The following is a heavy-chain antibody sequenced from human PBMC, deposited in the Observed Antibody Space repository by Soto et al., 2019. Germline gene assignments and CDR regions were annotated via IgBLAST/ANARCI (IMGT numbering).Heavy chain of an antibody. CDR2: FDPEDGET. Sequence: ASVKVSCKVSGYTLTELSMHWVRQAPGKGLEWMGGFDPEDGETIYAQKFQGRVTMTEDTSTDTAYMELSSLRSEDTAVYYCATDLGNLPDYYYYYGMDVWGQGTTVTVSS. CDR1: GYTLTELS. J-gene: IGHJ6*02. CDR3: ATDLGNLPDYYYYYGMDV. V-gene: IGHV1-24*01.